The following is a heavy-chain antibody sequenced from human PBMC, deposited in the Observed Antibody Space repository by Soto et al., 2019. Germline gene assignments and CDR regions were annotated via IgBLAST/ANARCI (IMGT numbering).Heavy chain of an antibody. Sequence: GESLKISCKGSGFSFTRYWIAWVRQMPGKGLECMGIIYPGDSDTRYSPSFQGQVHISADKSINTAYLQWSSLKASDTAIYYCATISLVRGPTGRMDVGGQGTTVTVS. J-gene: IGHJ6*02. V-gene: IGHV5-51*01. D-gene: IGHD3-10*01. CDR2: IYPGDSDT. CDR1: GFSFTRYW. CDR3: ATISLVRGPTGRMDV.